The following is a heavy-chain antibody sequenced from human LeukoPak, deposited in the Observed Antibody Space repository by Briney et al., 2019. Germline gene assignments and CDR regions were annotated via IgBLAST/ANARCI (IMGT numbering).Heavy chain of an antibody. CDR1: GYSFTSYW. CDR2: IYPGDSDT. V-gene: IGHV5-51*01. D-gene: IGHD6-19*01. CDR3: ARHPQYSSGWYSLGYFDY. J-gene: IGHJ4*02. Sequence: GESLKISCKGSGYSFTSYWIGWVRQMPGKGLEWMGIIYPGDSDTRYSPSFQGQVTISADKSISTAYPQWSSLKASDAAMYYCARHPQYSSGWYSLGYFDYWGQGTLVTVSS.